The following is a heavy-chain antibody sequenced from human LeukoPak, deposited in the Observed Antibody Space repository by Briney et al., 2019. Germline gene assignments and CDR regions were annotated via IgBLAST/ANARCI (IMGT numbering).Heavy chain of an antibody. Sequence: GASVKVSCKASGYTFTGYYMHWVRQAPGQGLEWMGWINPKSGGTNYAQKFQGRVTMTRDTSISTAYMELSGLRSDDTAVYYCARHYSSGWYSGWGQGTLVTVSS. V-gene: IGHV1-2*02. CDR2: INPKSGGT. D-gene: IGHD6-19*01. CDR1: GYTFTGYY. CDR3: ARHYSSGWYSG. J-gene: IGHJ4*02.